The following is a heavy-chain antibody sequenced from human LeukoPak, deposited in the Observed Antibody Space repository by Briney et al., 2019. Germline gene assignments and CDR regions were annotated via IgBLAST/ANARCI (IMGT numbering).Heavy chain of an antibody. CDR1: GYTFTSYA. D-gene: IGHD2-15*01. J-gene: IGHJ5*02. CDR3: ARDPSSYCSGGSCYTNWFDP. CDR2: INAGNGNT. Sequence: ASVKVSCKASGYTFTSYAMHWVRQAPGQRLEWMGWINAGNGNTRYSQKLQGRVTITRDTSANTVYMELSSLRSGDTAVYYCARDPSSYCSGGSCYTNWFDPWGQGTLVTVSS. V-gene: IGHV1-3*01.